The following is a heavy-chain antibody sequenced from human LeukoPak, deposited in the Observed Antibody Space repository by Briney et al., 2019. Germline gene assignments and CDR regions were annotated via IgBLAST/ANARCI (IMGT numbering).Heavy chain of an antibody. V-gene: IGHV1-8*01. CDR1: GYTFTSYD. D-gene: IGHD3-9*01. CDR3: ARRLRYFDWQWTAAFDI. CDR2: MNPNSGNT. J-gene: IGHJ3*02. Sequence: GASVKVSCKASGYTFTSYDINWVRQATGQGLEWMGWMNPNSGNTGYAQKFQGRVTMTRNTSISTAYMEMSSLRSEDTDVYYCARRLRYFDWQWTAAFDIWGQGTMVTVSS.